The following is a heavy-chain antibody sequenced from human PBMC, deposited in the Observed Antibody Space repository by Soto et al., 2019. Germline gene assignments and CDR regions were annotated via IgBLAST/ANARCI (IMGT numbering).Heavy chain of an antibody. Sequence: QVQLVQSGAEVKKPGASVKVSCKASGYPFTSYGISWVRQAPGQGLEWMGWISAYNGNTNYAQKLLGRVTMTTVTTTSTAYMELRSLRSDDTSVYYCARDLAVGLVDYWGQGTLVTVSS. CDR2: ISAYNGNT. J-gene: IGHJ4*02. D-gene: IGHD2-21*01. CDR1: GYPFTSYG. CDR3: ARDLAVGLVDY. V-gene: IGHV1-18*01.